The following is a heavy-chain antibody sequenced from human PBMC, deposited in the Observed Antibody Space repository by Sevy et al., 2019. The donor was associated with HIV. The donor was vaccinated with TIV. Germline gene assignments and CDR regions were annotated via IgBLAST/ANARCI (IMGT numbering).Heavy chain of an antibody. J-gene: IGHJ4*02. V-gene: IGHV3-30*18. CDR3: TKESLRGTYIRGDFDH. Sequence: GGSLRLSCSGFGFTFQAFGMHWVRQAPGKGPEWLAVISSDGSNQNYADSVKGRFTISRDNSNNLMFLQMNSLIPNDPAVYFCTKESLRGTYIRGDFDHWGQGTLVTVSS. CDR1: GFTFQAFG. CDR2: ISSDGSNQ. D-gene: IGHD3-10*02.